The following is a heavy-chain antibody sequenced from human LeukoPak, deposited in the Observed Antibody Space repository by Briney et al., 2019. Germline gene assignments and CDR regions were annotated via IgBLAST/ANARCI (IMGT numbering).Heavy chain of an antibody. CDR1: GGTFSSYA. D-gene: IGHD2-2*01. CDR3: ARNQDYCSSTSCGGWFDP. CDR2: IIPIFGTA. V-gene: IGHV1-69*13. J-gene: IGHJ5*02. Sequence: ASVRVSCKASGGTFSSYAISWVRQAPGQGLEWMGGIIPIFGTANYAQKFQGRVTITADESTSTAYMELSSPRSEDTAVYYCARNQDYCSSTSCGGWFDPWGQGTLVTVSS.